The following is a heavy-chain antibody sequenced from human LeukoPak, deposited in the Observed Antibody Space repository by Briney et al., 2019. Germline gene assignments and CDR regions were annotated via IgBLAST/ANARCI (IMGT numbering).Heavy chain of an antibody. D-gene: IGHD2-15*01. J-gene: IGHJ4*02. CDR1: GFTFSSYS. CDR2: ISSSSSCI. V-gene: IGHV3-21*01. Sequence: GGSLRLSCAASGFTFSSYSMNWVRQAPGKGLEWVSSISSSSSCIYYADSVKGRFTISRDNAKNSLYLQMNSLRAEDTAVYYCAKAHQKLGYCSGGSCSVFDYWGQGTLVTVSS. CDR3: AKAHQKLGYCSGGSCSVFDY.